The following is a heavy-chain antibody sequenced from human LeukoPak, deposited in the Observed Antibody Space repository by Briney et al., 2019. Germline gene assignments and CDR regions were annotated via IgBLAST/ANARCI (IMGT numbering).Heavy chain of an antibody. CDR1: GYTFTSYG. CDR2: INPNSGGT. J-gene: IGHJ6*02. D-gene: IGHD3-10*01. CDR3: ARGMITMVRGVMDV. Sequence: GASVKVSCKASGYTFTSYGISWVRQAPGQGLEWMGWINPNSGGTNYAQKFQGWVTMTRDTSISTAYMELSRLRSDDTAVYYCARGMITMVRGVMDVWGQGTTVTVSS. V-gene: IGHV1-2*04.